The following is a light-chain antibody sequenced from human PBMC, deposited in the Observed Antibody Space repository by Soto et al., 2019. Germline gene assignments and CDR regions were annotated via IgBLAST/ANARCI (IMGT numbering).Light chain of an antibody. CDR3: QSYDTRLSAVV. Sequence: QSVLTQPPSVSGAPGQRVTISCTGGSSNIGAGYTIHWHQHLPGRAPKLLVYGGNNRPSGVPDRFSGSESGTSASLTITGLQAEDEAHYYCQSYDTRLSAVVFGGGTKLTVL. CDR1: SSNIGAGYT. CDR2: GGN. J-gene: IGLJ2*01. V-gene: IGLV1-40*01.